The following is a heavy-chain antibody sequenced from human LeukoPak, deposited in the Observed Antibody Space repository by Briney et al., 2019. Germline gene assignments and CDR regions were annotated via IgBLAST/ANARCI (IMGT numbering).Heavy chain of an antibody. D-gene: IGHD4-17*01. Sequence: PGGSLRLFCRLWILSQYIYRVQWLRQAPGKGLVWVSRIDSCGSGTTYADSVKGRFTISRDNAKNTLYLQMNSLSAEDTAIYYCVRDGDGDYPVDSWGQGTLVTVSS. CDR2: IDSCGSGT. CDR1: ILSQYIYR. CDR3: VRDGDGDYPVDS. V-gene: IGHV3-74*01. J-gene: IGHJ4*02.